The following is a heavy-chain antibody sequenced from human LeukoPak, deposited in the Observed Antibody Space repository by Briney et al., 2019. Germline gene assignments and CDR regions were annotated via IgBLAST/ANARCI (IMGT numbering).Heavy chain of an antibody. CDR1: GFTFSSYA. CDR2: INSNGGST. CDR3: ARDPKAMSY. Sequence: GGSLRLSCVASGFTFSSYAMHWVRQTPGKGLEYVSGINSNGGSTHYANSVKGRFTISRDNSKHTLYLQMGSLRTEDMAVYYCARDPKAMSYWGQGTLVTVSS. V-gene: IGHV3-64*01. J-gene: IGHJ4*02. D-gene: IGHD2-2*01.